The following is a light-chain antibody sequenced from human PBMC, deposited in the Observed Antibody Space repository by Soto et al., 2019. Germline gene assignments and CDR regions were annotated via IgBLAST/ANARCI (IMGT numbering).Light chain of an antibody. CDR3: QQRRTGPALT. CDR2: DAS. CDR1: QSVSSY. V-gene: IGKV3-11*01. J-gene: IGKJ4*01. Sequence: EIVLTQSPATLSLSPGEIATLSCRASQSVSSYLAWYHQKPGQAPRLLIYDASSMATGIPARFSGSGSGTDFTLTISSLEPEDFAVYYCQQRRTGPALTFGGGTNVEIK.